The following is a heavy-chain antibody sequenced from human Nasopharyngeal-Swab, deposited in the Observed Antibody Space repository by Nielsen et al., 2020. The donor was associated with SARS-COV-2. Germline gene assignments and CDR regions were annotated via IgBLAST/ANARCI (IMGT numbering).Heavy chain of an antibody. CDR2: ISYDASDK. V-gene: IGHV3-30*04. CDR3: ARDRPHWECDY. J-gene: IGHJ4*02. Sequence: GESLKISCAASGFTFSSYTIHWVRQAPGKGLEWVAVISYDASDKYYAHSVKGRFTLSRDNSKNTVYLQMNSLRAEDTAVYYCARDRPHWECDYWGQGTLVTVSS. D-gene: IGHD1-26*01. CDR1: GFTFSSYT.